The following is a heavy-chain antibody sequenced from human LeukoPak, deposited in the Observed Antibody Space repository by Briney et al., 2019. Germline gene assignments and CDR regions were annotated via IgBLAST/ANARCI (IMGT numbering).Heavy chain of an antibody. Sequence: EASVKVSCTASGGTFSSYAISWVRQAPGQGLEWMGGIIPIFGTANYAQKFQGRVTITADESTSTAYMELSSLRSEDTAVYYCARAGDTAMVPSYYYYGMDVWGQGTTVTVSS. D-gene: IGHD5-18*01. V-gene: IGHV1-69*13. CDR3: ARAGDTAMVPSYYYYGMDV. CDR1: GGTFSSYA. J-gene: IGHJ6*02. CDR2: IIPIFGTA.